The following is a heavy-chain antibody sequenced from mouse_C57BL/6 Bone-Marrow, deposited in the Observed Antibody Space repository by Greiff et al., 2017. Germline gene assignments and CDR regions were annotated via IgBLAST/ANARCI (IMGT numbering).Heavy chain of an antibody. V-gene: IGHV1-64*01. D-gene: IGHD2-4*01. CDR3: ARLGGSMITTGYYYAMDY. Sequence: VQLQQPGAELVKPGASVKLSCKASGYTFTSYWMHWVKQRPGQGLEWIGMIHPNSGSTNYNEKFKSKATLTVDKSSSTAYMQLSSLTSEDSAVYYCARLGGSMITTGYYYAMDYWGQGTSVTVSS. CDR1: GYTFTSYW. CDR2: IHPNSGST. J-gene: IGHJ4*01.